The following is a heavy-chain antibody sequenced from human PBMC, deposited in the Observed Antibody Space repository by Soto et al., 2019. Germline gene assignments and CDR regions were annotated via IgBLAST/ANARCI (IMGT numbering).Heavy chain of an antibody. Sequence: ASVKVTCKASGYTFTSYGISWVRQAPGQGLEWMGGTNADNGNTNYAQKLQVRVTMTTDTSTSTDYMELRSLMSVDTAVYYCARDPTVSVTESFYIWGQGTMVTVSS. CDR3: ARDPTVSVTESFYI. V-gene: IGHV1-18*01. D-gene: IGHD2-21*02. J-gene: IGHJ3*02. CDR1: GYTFTSYG. CDR2: TNADNGNT.